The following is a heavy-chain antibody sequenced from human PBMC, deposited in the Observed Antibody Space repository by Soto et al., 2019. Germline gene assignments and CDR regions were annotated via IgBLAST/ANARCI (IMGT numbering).Heavy chain of an antibody. CDR1: GFSFSDYW. Sequence: PGGSLRLSCAASGFSFSDYWMSWVRQAPGKGLEWVANIKEDGSEKYYVDSVKGRFTISRDNAKMSLYLQMHSLRAEDTAAYYCARINGSSFFDFWGQGTLVTVSS. V-gene: IGHV3-7*01. CDR3: ARINGSSFFDF. D-gene: IGHD1-26*01. CDR2: IKEDGSEK. J-gene: IGHJ4*02.